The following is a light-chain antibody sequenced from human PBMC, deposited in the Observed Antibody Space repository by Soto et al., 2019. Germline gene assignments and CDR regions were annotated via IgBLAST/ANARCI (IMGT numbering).Light chain of an antibody. Sequence: DIVMTQSPLSLPVTPGEPASISCRSSQSLLYSSGYNYLDWYLQKPGQSPQLLIYLGSSRASGVPDRFSGSGSGTDFTLEISRVEAEDVGVYYCMQALQTPLSFGQGTKLEI. CDR3: MQALQTPLS. J-gene: IGKJ2*03. V-gene: IGKV2-28*01. CDR1: QSLLYSSGYNY. CDR2: LGS.